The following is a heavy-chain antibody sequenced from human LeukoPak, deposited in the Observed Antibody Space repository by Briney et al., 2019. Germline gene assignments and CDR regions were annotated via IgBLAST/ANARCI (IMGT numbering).Heavy chain of an antibody. CDR1: GYTFTIYG. D-gene: IGHD2-2*01. CDR3: ARVLVSLGNNWFDP. V-gene: IGHV1-18*01. Sequence: ASVTVSFTASGYTFTIYGISWVRQAPGQGLEWMGWISAYNGNTNYAQKLQGRVTMTTDTSTSTDYMELRSLRSDDTAVYYCARVLVSLGNNWFDPWGQGTLVTVSS. CDR2: ISAYNGNT. J-gene: IGHJ5*02.